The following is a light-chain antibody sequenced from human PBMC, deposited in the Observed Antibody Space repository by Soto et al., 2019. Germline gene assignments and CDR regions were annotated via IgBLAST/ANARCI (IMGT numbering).Light chain of an antibody. CDR3: QQYYSTPQT. Sequence: DIVMTQSPDSLAVSLGERATINCKSSQSVLYSSNNKNYLAWYQXKQGQPHKLXIYWASTRESGVPDRFSGSGSGTDFTLTISSLQAEDVAVYYCQQYYSTPQTFGQGTKVDIK. CDR1: QSVLYSSNNKNY. CDR2: WAS. V-gene: IGKV4-1*01. J-gene: IGKJ1*01.